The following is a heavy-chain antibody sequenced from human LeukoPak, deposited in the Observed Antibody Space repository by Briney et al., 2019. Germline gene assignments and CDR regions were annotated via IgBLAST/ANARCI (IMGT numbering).Heavy chain of an antibody. D-gene: IGHD6-19*01. V-gene: IGHV4-39*01. CDR1: GGSISSSSYY. CDR2: IYYSGST. Sequence: PSETLSLTCTVSGGSISSSSYYWGWIRQPPGKGLEWIGSIYYSGSTYYNPSLKSRVTISVDTSKNQFSLKLSSVTAADTAVYYCARQGEQWLDYFDYWGQGPLVTVSS. CDR3: ARQGEQWLDYFDY. J-gene: IGHJ4*02.